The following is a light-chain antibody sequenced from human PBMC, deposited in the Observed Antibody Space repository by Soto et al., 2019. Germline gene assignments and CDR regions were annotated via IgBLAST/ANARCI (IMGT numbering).Light chain of an antibody. J-gene: IGKJ3*01. CDR3: QQYGSSPPFT. CDR2: AAS. V-gene: IGKV3-20*01. Sequence: DMVLTQSPGTLSLSPGERATLSCRASRSFASSYLGWYQQKPGQAPRLLLYAASKRATGIPDRFSGSGSGTDFTLTINRLEPEDSAVYYCQQYGSSPPFTFGPGTKVDIK. CDR1: RSFASSY.